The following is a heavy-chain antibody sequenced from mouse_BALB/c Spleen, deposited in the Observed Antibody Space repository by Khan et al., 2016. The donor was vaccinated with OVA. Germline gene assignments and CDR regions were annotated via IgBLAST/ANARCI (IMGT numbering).Heavy chain of an antibody. CDR2: ISPGSGDT. CDR1: GYTFTDYY. CDR3: ARRNYFGYTFAY. Sequence: QVQLKQSGAELARPGASVKLSCKASGYTFTDYYINWVKQRTGQGLEWIGEISPGSGDTYYNERFKGKATLTADKSSSTAYMPLSSLTSEASAVYFFARRNYFGYTFAYWGQGTLVTVSA. J-gene: IGHJ3*01. V-gene: IGHV1-77*01. D-gene: IGHD1-2*01.